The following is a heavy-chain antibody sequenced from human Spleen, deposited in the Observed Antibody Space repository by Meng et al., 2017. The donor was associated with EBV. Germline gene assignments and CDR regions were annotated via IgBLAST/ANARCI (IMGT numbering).Heavy chain of an antibody. D-gene: IGHD3-16*01. Sequence: QVQLQESGPRLVKPSETLSLTCTVSGGSVSSGSYYWTWIRQPPGKGLEWIGNIYYSGYINYNPSLKSRVTISVDTSKNQFSLGLSSVAAADTAVYYCAREQRNRYYYFDYWGQGTLVTVSA. J-gene: IGHJ4*02. CDR3: AREQRNRYYYFDY. CDR2: IYYSGYI. V-gene: IGHV4-61*01. CDR1: GGSVSSGSYY.